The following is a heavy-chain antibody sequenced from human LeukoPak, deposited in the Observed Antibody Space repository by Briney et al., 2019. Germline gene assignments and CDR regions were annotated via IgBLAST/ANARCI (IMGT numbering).Heavy chain of an antibody. J-gene: IGHJ5*02. CDR1: GYTFTGYY. V-gene: IGHV1-2*02. CDR3: ARDRSGIAAAET. Sequence: ASVKVSCKASGYTFTGYYMHWVRQAPGQGLEWKGWINPNSGGTNYAQKFQGRVTMTRDTSISTAYMELSRLRSDDTAVYYCARDRSGIAAAETWGQGTLVTVSS. D-gene: IGHD6-13*01. CDR2: INPNSGGT.